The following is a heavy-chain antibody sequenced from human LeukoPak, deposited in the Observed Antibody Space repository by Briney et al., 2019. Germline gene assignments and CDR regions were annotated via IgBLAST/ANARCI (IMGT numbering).Heavy chain of an antibody. Sequence: ASVTVSCKVSGYTLTELSIHWVRQAPGKGLEWMGGFDPEDGETSYAQQFQGRVTMTEDTSTDTAYMEMSSLRSDDTAVYYCAIVVDYHDSSGYYLDYWGQGTLVTVSS. V-gene: IGHV1-24*01. CDR1: GYTLTELS. D-gene: IGHD3-22*01. CDR3: AIVVDYHDSSGYYLDY. CDR2: FDPEDGET. J-gene: IGHJ4*02.